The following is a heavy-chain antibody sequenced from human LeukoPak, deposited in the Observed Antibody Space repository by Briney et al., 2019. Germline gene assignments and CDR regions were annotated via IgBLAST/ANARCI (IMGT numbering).Heavy chain of an antibody. Sequence: SETLSLTCSVSGGSITGYYWSWIRQPPGKGLEWIGNIDYSGNSNYNPSLKSRVTISSDTSKNQFSLKLSSVTAADTAVYYCARRNWSSWFLDSWGQGSLVTVSS. CDR3: ARRNWSSWFLDS. CDR1: GGSITGYY. J-gene: IGHJ4*02. CDR2: IDYSGNS. V-gene: IGHV4-59*08. D-gene: IGHD3-10*01.